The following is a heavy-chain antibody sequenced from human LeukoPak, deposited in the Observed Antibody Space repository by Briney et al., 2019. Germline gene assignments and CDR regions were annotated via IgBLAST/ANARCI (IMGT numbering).Heavy chain of an antibody. CDR2: INYSGST. J-gene: IGHJ4*02. CDR3: ARGNGYNLY. D-gene: IGHD5-24*01. V-gene: IGHV4-59*01. CDR1: GASISSYY. Sequence: SETLSLTCTVAGASISSYYWSWIRQPPGKRLEWIGYINYSGSTNYNPSLKSRVTISVDTSENQFSLKLSSVTAADTAVYYCARGNGYNLYWGQGTLVTVSS.